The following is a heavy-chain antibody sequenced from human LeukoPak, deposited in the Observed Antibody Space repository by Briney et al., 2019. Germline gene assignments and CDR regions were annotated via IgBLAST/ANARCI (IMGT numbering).Heavy chain of an antibody. V-gene: IGHV3-53*01. D-gene: IGHD6-13*01. CDR2: LDSDGSP. Sequence: GGSLRLSCAAFGFTVRSDDMNWVRQAPGKGLEWVSILDSDGSPSYADSIKGRFTISRDNSKNTLDLQMNSLRAEDTAVYYCARAAAGRAYYHYGMDVWGQGTTVTVSS. J-gene: IGHJ6*02. CDR1: GFTVRSDD. CDR3: ARAAAGRAYYHYGMDV.